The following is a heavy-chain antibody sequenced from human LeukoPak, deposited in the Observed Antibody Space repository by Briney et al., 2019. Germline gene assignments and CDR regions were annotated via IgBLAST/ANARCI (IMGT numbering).Heavy chain of an antibody. CDR2: IYPGDSDT. Sequence: PGESLKISCKGSGYSFTSYWIGWVRQMPGKGLEWMGVIYPGDSDTRYSPSFQGQVTISADKSISTAYLQWSSLKASDSAMYYCATNTMFRGIHAFDIWGQGTMVTVSS. J-gene: IGHJ3*02. CDR1: GYSFTSYW. CDR3: ATNTMFRGIHAFDI. V-gene: IGHV5-51*01. D-gene: IGHD3-10*01.